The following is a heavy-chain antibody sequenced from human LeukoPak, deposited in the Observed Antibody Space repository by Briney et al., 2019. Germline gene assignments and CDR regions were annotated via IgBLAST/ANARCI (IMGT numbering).Heavy chain of an antibody. CDR3: AELGITRNGGV. CDR2: ISSSGSTI. Sequence: GGSLRLSCAASGFTFTSYEMNWGRQAPGKGVGWVSCISSSGSTIYYADSVKGRFTISRDNAKNSLYLQMNGLRAEDTAVYYCAELGITRNGGVWGKGTTVTISS. V-gene: IGHV3-48*03. CDR1: GFTFTSYE. D-gene: IGHD3-10*01. J-gene: IGHJ6*04.